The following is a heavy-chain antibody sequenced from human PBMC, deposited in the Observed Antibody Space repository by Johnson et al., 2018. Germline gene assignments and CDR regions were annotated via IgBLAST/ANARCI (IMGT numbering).Heavy chain of an antibody. Sequence: VQLVQSGGGLVKPGGSLRLSCAASGFTFSRYTLNWVRQAPGKGLEWVSSINSNSAYIYYADSVKGRFTISRDNAKNSLYLQMNSLRAEDTAVYYCARDGEEMATITRYFQHWGQGTLVTVSS. V-gene: IGHV3-21*01. D-gene: IGHD5-24*01. CDR1: GFTFSRYT. J-gene: IGHJ1*01. CDR2: INSNSAYI. CDR3: ARDGEEMATITRYFQH.